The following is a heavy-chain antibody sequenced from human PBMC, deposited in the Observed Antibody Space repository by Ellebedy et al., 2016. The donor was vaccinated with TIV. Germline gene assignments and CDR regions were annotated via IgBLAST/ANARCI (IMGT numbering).Heavy chain of an antibody. V-gene: IGHV4-59*12. CDR2: IYYSGST. CDR3: ARVLGGSYPN. J-gene: IGHJ4*02. CDR1: GGSISSYY. Sequence: SETLSLXXTVSGGSISSYYWSWIRQPPGKGLEWIGYIYYSGSTNYNPSLKSRVTISVDTSKNQFSLKLSSVTAADTAVYYCARVLGGSYPNWGQGTLVTVSS. D-gene: IGHD1-26*01.